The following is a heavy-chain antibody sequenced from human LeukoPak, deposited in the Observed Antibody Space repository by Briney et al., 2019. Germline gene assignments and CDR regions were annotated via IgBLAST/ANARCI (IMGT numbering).Heavy chain of an antibody. Sequence: GGSLRLSCAASGFTFSSYAMHWVRQAPGKGLEYVSAISSNGGSTYYANSLKGRFTISRDNSKNTLYLQMGSLRAEDMAVYYCARDRGGHFDYWGQGTLVTVSS. V-gene: IGHV3-64*01. D-gene: IGHD3-10*01. J-gene: IGHJ4*02. CDR2: ISSNGGST. CDR1: GFTFSSYA. CDR3: ARDRGGHFDY.